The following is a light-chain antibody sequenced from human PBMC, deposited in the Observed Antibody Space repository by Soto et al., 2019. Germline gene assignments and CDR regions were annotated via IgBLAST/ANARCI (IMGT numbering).Light chain of an antibody. CDR3: QQRSSWPPIT. V-gene: IGKV3-11*01. CDR2: DAS. Sequence: EIVLTQSPVTLSLSPGERATLSCRASQSVSSYLAWYQQKPGQAPRLLIYDASNRATGIPARFSGGASGTDFTLTIDNLEPEDFAIYYCQQRSSWPPITFGQGTRLEIK. CDR1: QSVSSY. J-gene: IGKJ5*01.